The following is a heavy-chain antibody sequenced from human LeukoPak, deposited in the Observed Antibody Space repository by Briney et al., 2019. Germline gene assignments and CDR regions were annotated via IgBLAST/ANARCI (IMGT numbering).Heavy chain of an antibody. D-gene: IGHD6-13*01. V-gene: IGHV3-7*01. CDR3: ARLDRADYSTSPVPYYNYYMNA. CDR1: GITFTRHW. Sequence: PGGSLRLSCAASGITFTRHWMSWVRQAPGKGLEWVANIDEDGSEKNYLNSVKGRFTISRDNAQYLAYLQMNSLRAEDTAVYYCARLDRADYSTSPVPYYNYYMNAWDKGTTVIVSS. CDR2: IDEDGSEK. J-gene: IGHJ6*03.